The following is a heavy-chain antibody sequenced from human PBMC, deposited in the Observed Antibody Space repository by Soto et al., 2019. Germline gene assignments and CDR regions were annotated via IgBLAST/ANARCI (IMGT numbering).Heavy chain of an antibody. Sequence: SVKVSCKASGGTFSSYAISWVRQAPGQGLEWMGGIIPIFGTANYAQKFQGRVTITADESTSTAYMGLSSLRSEDTAVYYCARDCKWELPFPGSFDPWGPGTLVTVSS. CDR1: GGTFSSYA. CDR2: IIPIFGTA. D-gene: IGHD1-26*01. V-gene: IGHV1-69*13. J-gene: IGHJ5*02. CDR3: ARDCKWELPFPGSFDP.